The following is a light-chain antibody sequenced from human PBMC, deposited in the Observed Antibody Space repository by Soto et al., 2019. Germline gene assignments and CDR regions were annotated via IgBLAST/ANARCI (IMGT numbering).Light chain of an antibody. J-gene: IGKJ4*01. CDR3: QHRANWPLT. CDR1: QSVSRS. V-gene: IGKV3-11*01. CDR2: DAS. Sequence: EIVLTQSPATLSLSPGERATLSCRASQSVSRSLAWYQQKPGQAPRLLIYDASNRATGIPARFSGSGSETDFTLTISSLEPEDFALYYCQHRANWPLTFGGGTKVEIK.